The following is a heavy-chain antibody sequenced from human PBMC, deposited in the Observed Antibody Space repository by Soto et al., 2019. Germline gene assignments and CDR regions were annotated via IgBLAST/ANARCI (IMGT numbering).Heavy chain of an antibody. Sequence: SETLSLTCTVSGGSISSYYWSWIRQPPGKGLEWIGYIYYSGSTNYNPSLKSRVTISVDTSKNQFSLKLSSVTAADTAVYYCARVFSGYDVSFDYWGQGSLVTGSS. CDR2: IYYSGST. V-gene: IGHV4-59*01. CDR3: ARVFSGYDVSFDY. CDR1: GGSISSYY. D-gene: IGHD5-12*01. J-gene: IGHJ4*02.